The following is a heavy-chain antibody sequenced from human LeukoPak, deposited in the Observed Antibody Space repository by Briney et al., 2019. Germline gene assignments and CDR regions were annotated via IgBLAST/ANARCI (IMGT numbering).Heavy chain of an antibody. CDR2: IYYSGST. CDR3: ARGYWFDY. Sequence: ASETLSLTCTVSGGSISSSSYYWGWIRQPPGKGPEWIGSIYYSGSTYYNPSLKSRVTISVDTSKNQFSLKLSSVTAADTAVYYCARGYWFDYWGQGTLVTVSS. D-gene: IGHD3-22*01. V-gene: IGHV4-39*01. CDR1: GGSISSSSYY. J-gene: IGHJ4*02.